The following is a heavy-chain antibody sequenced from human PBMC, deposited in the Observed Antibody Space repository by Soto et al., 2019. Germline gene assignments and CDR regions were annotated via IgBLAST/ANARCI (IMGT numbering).Heavy chain of an antibody. CDR1: GGSISSSSYY. Sequence: SETLSLTCTVSGGSISSSSYYWGWIRQPPGKGLEWIGSIYYSGSTYYNPSLKSRVTISVDTSKNQFSLKLSSVTAADTAVYYCARGCRWELLRRNDAFDIWGQGTMVTVSS. V-gene: IGHV4-39*01. CDR3: ARGCRWELLRRNDAFDI. J-gene: IGHJ3*02. D-gene: IGHD1-26*01. CDR2: IYYSGST.